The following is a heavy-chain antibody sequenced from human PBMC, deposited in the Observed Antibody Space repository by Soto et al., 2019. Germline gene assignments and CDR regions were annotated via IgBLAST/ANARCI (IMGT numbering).Heavy chain of an antibody. J-gene: IGHJ6*02. V-gene: IGHV4-31*03. Sequence: QVQLQESGPGLVKPSQTLSLPCTVSGGSISSGGYYWSWIRQHPGKGLEWIGYIYYSGSTYYNPSLNSRVTRSVDTSKNQCSLKLSSVTAADTAVYYCARGGRRSPGMDVWGQGTTVTVSS. CDR2: IYYSGST. CDR1: GGSISSGGYY. CDR3: ARGGRRSPGMDV.